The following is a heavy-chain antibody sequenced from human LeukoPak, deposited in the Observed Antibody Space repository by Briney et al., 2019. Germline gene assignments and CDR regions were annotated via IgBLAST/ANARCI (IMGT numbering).Heavy chain of an antibody. Sequence: SETLSLTCTVSGGSISSSSYYWGWIRQPPGRGLEWIGSIYYSGSTYYNPSLKSRVTISVDTSKNQFSLKLSSVTAADTAVYYCARGHGYFYGMDVWGQGTTVTVSS. V-gene: IGHV4-39*07. D-gene: IGHD3-22*01. CDR2: IYYSGST. CDR3: ARGHGYFYGMDV. J-gene: IGHJ6*02. CDR1: GGSISSSSYY.